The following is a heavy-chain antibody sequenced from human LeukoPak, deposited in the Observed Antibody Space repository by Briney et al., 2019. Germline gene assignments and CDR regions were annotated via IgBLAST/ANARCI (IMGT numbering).Heavy chain of an antibody. CDR1: GFSVSSNY. CDR2: IYTGGTT. D-gene: IGHD6-19*01. V-gene: IGHV3-66*02. CDR3: ARDKLGSGYSSDFDY. Sequence: GGSLRLSCAASGFSVSSNYMNWVRQAPGKGLEWVSAIYTGGTTYYADSVKGRFTISRDNSKNTLYLQMNSLRAEDTAVYYCARDKLGSGYSSDFDYWGQGTLVTVSS. J-gene: IGHJ4*02.